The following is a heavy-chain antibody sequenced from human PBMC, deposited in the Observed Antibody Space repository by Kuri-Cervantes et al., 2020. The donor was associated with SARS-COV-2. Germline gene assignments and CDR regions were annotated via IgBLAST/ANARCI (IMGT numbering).Heavy chain of an antibody. Sequence: GGSLRLSCAASGFTFSSYGMHRVRQAPGKGLEWVAVIWYDGSNKYYADSVKGRFTISRDNSKNTLYLQMNSLRAEDTAVYYCARDFCGGDCYSFDYWGQGTLVTVSS. CDR1: GFTFSSYG. D-gene: IGHD2-21*02. V-gene: IGHV3-33*01. CDR2: IWYDGSNK. CDR3: ARDFCGGDCYSFDY. J-gene: IGHJ4*02.